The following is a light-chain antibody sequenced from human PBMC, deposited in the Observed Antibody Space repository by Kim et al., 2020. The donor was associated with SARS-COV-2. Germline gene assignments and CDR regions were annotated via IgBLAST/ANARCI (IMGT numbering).Light chain of an antibody. CDR3: QAWDSSTGGV. CDR2: QDS. V-gene: IGLV3-1*01. CDR1: KLGDEF. Sequence: VSPGKSASSTGAGDKLGDEFACWYQQKPGQSPVLGIYQDSKRPSGIPGRFSGSTSGNTATLTISGTQAMDEADYYCQAWDSSTGGVFGTGTKVTVL. J-gene: IGLJ1*01.